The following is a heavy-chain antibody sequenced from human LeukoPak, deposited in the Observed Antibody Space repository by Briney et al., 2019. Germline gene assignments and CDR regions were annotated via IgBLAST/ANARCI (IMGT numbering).Heavy chain of an antibody. D-gene: IGHD3-10*01. Sequence: SQTLSLTCTVSGGSISSGDYYWSWIRQPPGKGLEWIGYIYYSGSTYYNPSLKSRVTISVDTSKNQFSLKLSSVTAADTAVYYCARFMVRVVRNPAYFDYWGQGTLVTVSS. CDR1: GGSISSGDYY. CDR3: ARFMVRVVRNPAYFDY. J-gene: IGHJ4*02. CDR2: IYYSGST. V-gene: IGHV4-30-4*01.